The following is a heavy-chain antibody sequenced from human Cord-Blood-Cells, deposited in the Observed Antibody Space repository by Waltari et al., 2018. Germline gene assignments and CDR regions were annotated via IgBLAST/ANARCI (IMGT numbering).Heavy chain of an antibody. Sequence: QVQLQESGPGLVKPSETPSLTCTVSGGSVSSGSYYWSWIRQPPGKGLEWIGYIFYSGSTNYNPSLKSRVTISVDTSKNQFSLKLSSVTAADTAVYYCARRDYGDYFDYWGQGTLVTVSS. CDR3: ARRDYGDYFDY. CDR1: GGSVSSGSYY. V-gene: IGHV4-61*01. J-gene: IGHJ4*02. D-gene: IGHD4-17*01. CDR2: IFYSGST.